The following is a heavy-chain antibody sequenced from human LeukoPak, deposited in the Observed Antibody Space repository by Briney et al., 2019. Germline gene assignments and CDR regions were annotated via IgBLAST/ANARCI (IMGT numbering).Heavy chain of an antibody. D-gene: IGHD6-13*01. V-gene: IGHV4-59*01. CDR1: GGSISSYY. J-gene: IGHJ4*02. CDR2: IYYSGST. Sequence: SETLSLTCTVSGGSISSYYWSWIRQPPGKGLEWFGYIYYSGSTNYNPSLKSRLTISVDTSKNQFSLKLSSVTAADTAVYYCARQIAAAAAPFDYWGQGTLVTVSS. CDR3: ARQIAAAAAPFDY.